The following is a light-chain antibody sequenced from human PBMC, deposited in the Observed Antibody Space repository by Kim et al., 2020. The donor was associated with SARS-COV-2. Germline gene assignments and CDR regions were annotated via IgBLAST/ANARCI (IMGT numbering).Light chain of an antibody. CDR3: QTWDINTGV. Sequence: VSPGQTATITCSGDNLGNRYISWYQQRAGQSPVLVISQDDRRPSGIPERFSGSNSGNTATLTISGTQAVDEADYYCQTWDINTGVFGGGTQLTVL. CDR1: NLGNRY. V-gene: IGLV3-1*01. J-gene: IGLJ2*01. CDR2: QDD.